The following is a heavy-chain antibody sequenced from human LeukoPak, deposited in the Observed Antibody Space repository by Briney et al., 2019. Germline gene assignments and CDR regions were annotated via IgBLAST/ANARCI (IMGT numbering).Heavy chain of an antibody. CDR1: GFTFSTYA. CDR3: ARALYDSSGYYFDY. J-gene: IGHJ4*02. CDR2: ISYDGSSK. V-gene: IGHV3-30*04. Sequence: GRSLRLSCAASGFTFSTYAMHWVRQAPGKGLEWVAVISYDGSSKYYADSVKGRFTISSDNAKNSLYLQMNSLRAEDTAVYYCARALYDSSGYYFDYWGQGTLVTVSS. D-gene: IGHD3-22*01.